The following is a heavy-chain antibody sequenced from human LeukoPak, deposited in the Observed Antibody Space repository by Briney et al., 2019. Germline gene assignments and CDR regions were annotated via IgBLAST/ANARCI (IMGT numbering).Heavy chain of an antibody. Sequence: PSETLSLTCAVYGGSFSGYYWSWIRQPPGKGLEWIGEINHSGSTNYNPSLKSRVTISVDTSKNQFSLKLSSVTAADTAVYYCARDLQYYDYVWGSYDYYFDYWGQGTLVTVSS. J-gene: IGHJ4*02. V-gene: IGHV4-34*01. CDR1: GGSFSGYY. CDR3: ARDLQYYDYVWGSYDYYFDY. D-gene: IGHD3-16*01. CDR2: INHSGST.